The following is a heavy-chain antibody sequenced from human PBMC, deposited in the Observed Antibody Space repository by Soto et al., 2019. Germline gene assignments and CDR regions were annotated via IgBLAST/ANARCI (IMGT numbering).Heavy chain of an antibody. CDR2: IIPIFGTE. J-gene: IGHJ6*02. Sequence: QVQLVQSGAEVKKPGSSVKVSCKASGGTFSSYAISWVRQAPGQGLEWMGGIIPIFGTENYAQKFQGRVTITADESTSTAYRELSSLRSEDTAVYYCARALVGASLVGGRYYGMDVWGQGTTVTVSS. CDR1: GGTFSSYA. V-gene: IGHV1-69*01. CDR3: ARALVGASLVGGRYYGMDV. D-gene: IGHD1-26*01.